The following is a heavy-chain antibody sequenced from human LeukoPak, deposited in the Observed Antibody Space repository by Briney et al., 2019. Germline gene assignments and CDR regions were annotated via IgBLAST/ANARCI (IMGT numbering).Heavy chain of an antibody. V-gene: IGHV3-23*01. CDR3: AKDGGFSYGYVPWFDP. CDR2: ISGSGGST. J-gene: IGHJ5*02. CDR1: GFTFSSYA. Sequence: PGGSLRLSCAASGFTFSSYAMSWVRQAPGKGLEWVSAISGSGGSTYYADSVKGRFTISRDNSRNTLYLQMNSLRAEDTAVYYCAKDGGFSYGYVPWFDPWGQGTLVTVSS. D-gene: IGHD5-18*01.